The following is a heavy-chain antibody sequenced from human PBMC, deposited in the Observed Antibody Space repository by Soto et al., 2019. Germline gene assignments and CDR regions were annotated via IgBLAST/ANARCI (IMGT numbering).Heavy chain of an antibody. J-gene: IGHJ5*02. D-gene: IGHD6-13*01. Sequence: ASVKVSCKASGYTFTIYGISGVRQSAGQGLDWMGCISAYNGNTNYAQKLQGRVTMTTDTSTSTAYMELRSLRSDDTAVYYCARGGPKYSSRLDPWGQGTPVTVSS. CDR2: ISAYNGNT. CDR3: ARGGPKYSSRLDP. V-gene: IGHV1-18*01. CDR1: GYTFTIYG.